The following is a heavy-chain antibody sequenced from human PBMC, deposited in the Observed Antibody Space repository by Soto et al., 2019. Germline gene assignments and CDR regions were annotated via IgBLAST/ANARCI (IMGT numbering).Heavy chain of an antibody. Sequence: PGGSLRLSCAASGFTFSDYYMSWIRQAPGKGLEWVSYISSSGSTIHYADSVKGRFTISRDNAKNSLYLQMNSLRAEDTAVYYCARVGFNYSNWFDPWGQGTLVTVSS. V-gene: IGHV3-11*01. D-gene: IGHD4-4*01. J-gene: IGHJ5*02. CDR3: ARVGFNYSNWFDP. CDR1: GFTFSDYY. CDR2: ISSSGSTI.